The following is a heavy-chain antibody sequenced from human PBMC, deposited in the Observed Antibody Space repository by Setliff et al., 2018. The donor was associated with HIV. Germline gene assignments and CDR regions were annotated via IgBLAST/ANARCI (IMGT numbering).Heavy chain of an antibody. V-gene: IGHV4-61*09. CDR3: ARAKGYCNDDGCFSNFDY. J-gene: IGHJ4*02. Sequence: SETLSLTCTVSGASISSGFYYWSWVRQPAGEGLEWIGHTHTSGNPSYNPSLKSRVTISVDTSKNQFSLKLSSVTAADTAMYYCARAKGYCNDDGCFSNFDYWGQGTLVTVSS. CDR2: THTSGNP. CDR1: GASISSGFYY. D-gene: IGHD2-15*01.